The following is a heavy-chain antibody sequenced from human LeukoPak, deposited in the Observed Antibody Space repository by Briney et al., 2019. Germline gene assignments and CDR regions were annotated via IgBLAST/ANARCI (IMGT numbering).Heavy chain of an antibody. CDR2: INADGSTT. J-gene: IGHJ3*01. V-gene: IGHV3-74*01. Sequence: GGTLRLSFAASGFTFGNSWVHWVRQAPGKGLVWVSLINADGSTTTYADSVKGRFTISRDNARNTLSLQMNSLTIEDTAVYYCVVVVEPPDSDGFDVWGQGTMITVSS. CDR1: GFTFGNSW. D-gene: IGHD1-14*01. CDR3: VVVVEPPDSDGFDV.